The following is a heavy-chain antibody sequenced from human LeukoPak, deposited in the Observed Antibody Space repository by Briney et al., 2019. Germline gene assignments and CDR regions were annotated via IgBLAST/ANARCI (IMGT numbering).Heavy chain of an antibody. V-gene: IGHV4-59*08. CDR2: IHSSGST. CDR1: GGTISSYY. D-gene: IGHD6-19*01. J-gene: IGHJ4*02. CDR3: ARWYSSGWAFDY. Sequence: PSETLSLTCTVSGGTISSYYWNWIRQPPGKGLERIGYIHSSGSTKYNPSLKSRVTISVDTSESQFSLKLSSVTAADRAVYYCARWYSSGWAFDYWGQGTLVTVSS.